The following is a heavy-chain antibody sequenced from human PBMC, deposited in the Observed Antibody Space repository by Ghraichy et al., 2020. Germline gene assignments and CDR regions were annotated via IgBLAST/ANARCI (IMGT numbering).Heavy chain of an antibody. Sequence: GGSLRLSCAASGFTFSSYSMNWVRQAPGKGLEWVSSISSSGSYMYYADSVKGRFTISRDNAKNSLYLQMDSLTAEDTAVYYCARDYDGDGYNELSDYWGQGTLVTVSS. CDR2: ISSSGSYM. CDR3: ARDYDGDGYNELSDY. J-gene: IGHJ4*02. V-gene: IGHV3-21*01. CDR1: GFTFSSYS. D-gene: IGHD5-24*01.